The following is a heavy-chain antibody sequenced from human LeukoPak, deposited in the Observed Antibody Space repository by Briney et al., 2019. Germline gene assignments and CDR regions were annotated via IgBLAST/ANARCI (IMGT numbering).Heavy chain of an antibody. Sequence: SETLSLTCTVSGGSFSSGSYYWGWIRQPPGKGLVWIGSIYYSGTTYYNPSLKSRVTISVDTSENQLSLKLSSVTAADTAVYYCARHREAYTNSWFHYWGQGTLVTVSS. CDR3: ARHREAYTNSWFHY. CDR2: IYYSGTT. J-gene: IGHJ5*01. CDR1: GGSFSSGSYY. V-gene: IGHV4-39*01. D-gene: IGHD2-2*02.